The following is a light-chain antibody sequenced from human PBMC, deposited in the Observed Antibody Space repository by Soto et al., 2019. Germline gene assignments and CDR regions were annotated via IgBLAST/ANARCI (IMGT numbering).Light chain of an antibody. CDR3: QQYETSPRT. CDR1: QSVASSY. CDR2: GAS. V-gene: IGKV3-20*01. J-gene: IGKJ1*01. Sequence: EIVLTQSPGTLSLSPGERATLSCRASQSVASSYLAWYQQKPGQAPRLLIFGASSRATGVPDRFSGRGSGTDFTLTIRRLEPEDSAVYYCQQYETSPRTFGQGT.